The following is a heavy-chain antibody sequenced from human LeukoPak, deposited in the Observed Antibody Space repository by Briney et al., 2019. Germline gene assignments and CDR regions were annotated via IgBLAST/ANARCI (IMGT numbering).Heavy chain of an antibody. CDR1: GFTFASYS. J-gene: IGHJ6*02. Sequence: GGTLRLFCAASGFTFASYSMSWVRQAPGKGLEWVSANSGGGGTTYYADSVKGRFTISRDNSKNTLYLQMNSLRAEDTAVYYCAKGLGCSGGSCPRVYYGMDVWGQGTTVTVSS. V-gene: IGHV3-23*01. CDR2: NSGGGGTT. D-gene: IGHD2-15*01. CDR3: AKGLGCSGGSCPRVYYGMDV.